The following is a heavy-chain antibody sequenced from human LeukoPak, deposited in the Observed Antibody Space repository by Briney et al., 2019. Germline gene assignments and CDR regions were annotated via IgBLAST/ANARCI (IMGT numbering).Heavy chain of an antibody. CDR2: ISYDGSNT. J-gene: IGHJ4*02. CDR3: ATSRYEEPALDY. Sequence: GGSLRLTCASSGISVGWCGVLGVGGARGKGLEWVAVISYDGSNTEYADSVKGRFAISRDNSKNTVTLLMSSLRPEDTALCYCATSRYEEPALDYWGQGTPVTVSS. CDR1: GISVGWCG. V-gene: IGHV3-30*03. D-gene: IGHD1-14*01.